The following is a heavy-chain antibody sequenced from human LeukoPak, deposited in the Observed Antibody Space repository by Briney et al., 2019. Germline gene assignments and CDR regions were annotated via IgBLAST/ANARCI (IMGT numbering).Heavy chain of an antibody. J-gene: IGHJ4*02. Sequence: TSETLSLTCTVSGGSISSNTHYWGWIRQPPGKGLEWIGSIYYSGSTYYNPSLKSRVTISVDTSKNQFSLKLSSVTAADTAVYYCARHLLRTSTSFDYWDQGNLVTVSS. CDR1: GGSISSNTHY. V-gene: IGHV4-39*07. CDR3: ARHLLRTSTSFDY. D-gene: IGHD1-14*01. CDR2: IYYSGST.